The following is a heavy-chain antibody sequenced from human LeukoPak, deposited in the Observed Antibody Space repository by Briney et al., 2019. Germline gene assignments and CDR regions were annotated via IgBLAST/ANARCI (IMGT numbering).Heavy chain of an antibody. D-gene: IGHD4-11*01. CDR2: IIPIFGTA. J-gene: IGHJ6*02. CDR3: ARAQTPNDYSNYRPYYYYYYGMDV. CDR1: GGTFSSYA. V-gene: IGHV1-69*13. Sequence: GASVKVSCKASGGTFSSYAISWVRQAPGQGLEWMGGIIPIFGTANYAQKFQGRVTITADESTSTAYMELSSLRSEDTAVYYCARAQTPNDYSNYRPYYYYYYGMDVWGQGTTVTVSS.